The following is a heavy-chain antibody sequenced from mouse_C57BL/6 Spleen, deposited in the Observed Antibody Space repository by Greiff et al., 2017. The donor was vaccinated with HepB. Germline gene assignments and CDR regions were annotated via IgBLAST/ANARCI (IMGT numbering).Heavy chain of an antibody. D-gene: IGHD3-2*02. CDR2: INPNNGGT. J-gene: IGHJ3*01. V-gene: IGHV1-18*01. CDR1: GYTFTDYN. CDR3: ARETAQATGFAY. Sequence: EVQLQQSGPELVKPGASVKIPCKAYGYTFTDYNMDWVKQSHGKSLEWIGDINPNNGGTIYNQKFKGKATLTVDKSSSTAYMELRSLTSEDTAVYYCARETAQATGFAYWGQGTLVTVSA.